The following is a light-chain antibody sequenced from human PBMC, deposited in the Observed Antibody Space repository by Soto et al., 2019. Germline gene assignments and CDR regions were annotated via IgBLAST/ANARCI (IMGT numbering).Light chain of an antibody. Sequence: EIVLTQSPGTLSLSPGERATLSCRASQSVSSSYLAWYQQKPGQPPRLLIYGASSRATGIPDRFSGSGSGTVFTLTISRLEPEDFAVFYCQHYDSFPLTFGQGTRLETK. J-gene: IGKJ5*01. V-gene: IGKV3-20*01. CDR2: GAS. CDR1: QSVSSSY. CDR3: QHYDSFPLT.